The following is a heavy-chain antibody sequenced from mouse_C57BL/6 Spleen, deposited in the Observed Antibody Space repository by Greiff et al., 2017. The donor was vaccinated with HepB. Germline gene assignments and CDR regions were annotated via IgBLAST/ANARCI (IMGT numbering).Heavy chain of an antibody. D-gene: IGHD2-4*01. CDR3: ARSGGYDYDGLYYYAMDY. CDR2: IYPRSGNT. Sequence: QVQLQQSGAELARPGASVKLSCKASGYTFTSYGISWVKQRTGQGLEWIGEIYPRSGNTYYNEKFKGKATLTADKSSSTAYMELRSLTSEDSAVYFCARSGGYDYDGLYYYAMDYWGQGTSVTVSS. CDR1: GYTFTSYG. V-gene: IGHV1-81*01. J-gene: IGHJ4*01.